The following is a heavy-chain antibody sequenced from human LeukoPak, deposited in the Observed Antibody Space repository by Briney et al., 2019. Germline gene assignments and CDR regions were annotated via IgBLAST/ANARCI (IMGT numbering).Heavy chain of an antibody. V-gene: IGHV3-48*04. CDR3: AGNRILTGYYLFDY. CDR2: ISSSGSTI. Sequence: PGGSLRLSCAASRFPFSSSSMNWVRQAPGKGLEWVSYISSSGSTIYYADSVKGRFTISRDNAKNSLYLQMNSLRAEDTAIYYCAGNRILTGYYLFDYWGQGTLVIVSS. CDR1: RFPFSSSS. D-gene: IGHD3-9*01. J-gene: IGHJ4*02.